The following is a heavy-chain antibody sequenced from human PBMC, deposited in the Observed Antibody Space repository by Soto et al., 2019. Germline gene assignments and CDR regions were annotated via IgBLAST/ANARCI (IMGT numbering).Heavy chain of an antibody. CDR3: ASDILTGYPSYYYYGMDV. J-gene: IGHJ6*02. CDR2: IIPIFGTA. D-gene: IGHD3-9*01. Sequence: GASVKVSCKASGGTFSSYAISWVRQAPGQGLEWMGGIIPIFGTANYAQKFQGRVTITADKSTSTAYMELSSLRSEDTAVYYCASDILTGYPSYYYYGMDVWGQGTTVTVSS. CDR1: GGTFSSYA. V-gene: IGHV1-69*06.